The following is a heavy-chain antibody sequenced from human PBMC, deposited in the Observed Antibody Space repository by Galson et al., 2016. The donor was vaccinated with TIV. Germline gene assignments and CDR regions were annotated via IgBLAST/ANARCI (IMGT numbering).Heavy chain of an antibody. CDR3: ARLAASCTHDSYCVLGGMDV. Sequence: QSGAEVKKPGESLKISCEGSGYKFTTYWIAWVRQMPGKGLEWMGAIYPGDSDTKYSPSSQGQVTISADTSITTAYLQWSSLKASDTAIYYCARLAASCTHDSYCVLGGMDVWGQGTTVIVSS. D-gene: IGHD2-8*01. V-gene: IGHV5-51*01. J-gene: IGHJ6*02. CDR2: IYPGDSDT. CDR1: GYKFTTYW.